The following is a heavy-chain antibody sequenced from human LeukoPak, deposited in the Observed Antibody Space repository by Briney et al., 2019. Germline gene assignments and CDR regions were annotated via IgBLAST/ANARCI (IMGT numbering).Heavy chain of an antibody. D-gene: IGHD3-10*01. J-gene: IGHJ4*02. CDR1: GFTFSSYV. CDR3: ARVIMVRGVIITFDY. V-gene: IGHV3-23*01. CDR2: ISGSGDST. Sequence: PGGSLRLSCAASGFTFSSYVMSWVRQAPGEGLEWVSAISGSGDSTYYADSVKGRFTISRDNSKNTLYLQMSSLRAEDTAVYYCARVIMVRGVIITFDYWGQGTLVTVSS.